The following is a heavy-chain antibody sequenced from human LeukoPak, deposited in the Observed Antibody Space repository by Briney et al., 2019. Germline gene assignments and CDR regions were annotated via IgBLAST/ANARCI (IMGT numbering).Heavy chain of an antibody. V-gene: IGHV1-18*04. D-gene: IGHD5-18*01. Sequence: GASVKVSCKASGYTFTSYGISWVRQAPGQGLEWMGWISAYNGNTNYAQKLQGRVTMTTDTSTSAAYMELRSLRSDDTAVYYCARGGDTGPGLGMKIDYWGQGTLVTVSS. CDR1: GYTFTSYG. J-gene: IGHJ4*02. CDR3: ARGGDTGPGLGMKIDY. CDR2: ISAYNGNT.